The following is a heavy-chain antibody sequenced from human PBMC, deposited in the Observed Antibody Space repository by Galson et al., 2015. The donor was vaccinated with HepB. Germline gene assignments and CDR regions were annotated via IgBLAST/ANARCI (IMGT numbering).Heavy chain of an antibody. CDR3: ARVRMTTFGEVRGSVMYYFDF. Sequence: SAKVSCKASGYTFTTYSMHWVRQAPGQGFEWMGRITPNSGATNYAEKFRGRVTMTRDTSIRTAYMELSGLRSDDTAVYYCARVRMTTFGEVRGSVMYYFDFWGQGTLVTVSS. V-gene: IGHV1-2*06. CDR2: ITPNSGAT. CDR1: GYTFTTYS. D-gene: IGHD3-16*01. J-gene: IGHJ4*02.